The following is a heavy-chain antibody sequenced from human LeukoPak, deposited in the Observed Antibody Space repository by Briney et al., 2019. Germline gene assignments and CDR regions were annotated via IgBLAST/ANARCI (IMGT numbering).Heavy chain of an antibody. CDR3: ARDQSTAGPTTADY. CDR2: MSSSSSTI. Sequence: GGSLRLSCAASGFTFSTFSMNWVRQAPGKGLEWVSYMSSSSSTIYYADSVKGRFTISRDNAKNSLYLQMNSLRAEDTAIYYCARDQSTAGPTTADYWGQGTLVTVSS. J-gene: IGHJ4*02. CDR1: GFTFSTFS. V-gene: IGHV3-48*01. D-gene: IGHD1-26*01.